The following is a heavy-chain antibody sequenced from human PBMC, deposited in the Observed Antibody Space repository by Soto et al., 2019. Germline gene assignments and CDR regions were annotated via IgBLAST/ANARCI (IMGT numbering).Heavy chain of an antibody. Sequence: SETLSLTCTVSGASISNYDWCWIRKRAGQGLGLLGLVYASGTATSNSTLRSRVSISVYTSKTQFSFTLKLVSAADTAASDCAGESRSELGTVEYWGQGTLVTVSS. D-gene: IGHD1-1*01. CDR1: GASISNYD. V-gene: IGHV4-4*07. CDR2: VYASGTA. CDR3: AGESRSELGTVEY. J-gene: IGHJ4*02.